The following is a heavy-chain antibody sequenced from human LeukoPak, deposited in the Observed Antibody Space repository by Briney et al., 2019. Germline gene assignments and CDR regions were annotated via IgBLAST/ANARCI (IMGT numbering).Heavy chain of an antibody. CDR2: INPKSGDT. CDR3: ARGAPNILAAALRY. V-gene: IGHV1-2*06. Sequence: ASVKVSCKASGYTFTGNYMHWVRQAPGQGLEWMGRINPKSGDTNYAQKFQGRVTMTRDTSISTAYMELSRLRSDDTAVYFCARGAPNILAAALRYGGQGTLVTVSS. D-gene: IGHD6-13*01. J-gene: IGHJ4*02. CDR1: GYTFTGNY.